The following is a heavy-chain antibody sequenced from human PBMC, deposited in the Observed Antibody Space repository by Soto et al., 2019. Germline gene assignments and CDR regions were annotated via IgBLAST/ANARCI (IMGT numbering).Heavy chain of an antibody. CDR3: ARGHYSATGGDAFDI. D-gene: IGHD1-26*01. CDR2: ISGSSITI. J-gene: IGHJ3*02. Sequence: PGGSLRLSCAATGFTLSSYSMAWVRQAPGKGLEWVSYISGSSITISYADSVKGRFTVSRDNARNSLYLQMNSLRAEDTAVYYCARGHYSATGGDAFDIWGQGTMVTVSS. CDR1: GFTLSSYS. V-gene: IGHV3-48*01.